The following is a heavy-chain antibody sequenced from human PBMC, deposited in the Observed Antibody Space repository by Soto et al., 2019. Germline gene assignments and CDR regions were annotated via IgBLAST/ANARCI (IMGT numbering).Heavy chain of an antibody. D-gene: IGHD2-8*01. V-gene: IGHV3-23*01. Sequence: GGSLRLSCAASGFTFSRYAMSWVRQAPGKGLEWVSGFSRSGGSTYYADSVKGRFTISRGNSKNTLYLQMNSLRAEDTAIYYCAKDPHPYESTWFDPWGQGTLVTVSS. CDR1: GFTFSRYA. J-gene: IGHJ5*02. CDR3: AKDPHPYESTWFDP. CDR2: FSRSGGST.